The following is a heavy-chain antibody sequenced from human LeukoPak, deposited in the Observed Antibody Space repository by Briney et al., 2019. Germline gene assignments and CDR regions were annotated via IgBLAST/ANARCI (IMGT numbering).Heavy chain of an antibody. J-gene: IGHJ4*02. CDR3: ARDGGPDYGDYPLAY. CDR1: GYTFTSYA. CDR2: INAGNGNT. Sequence: ASVKVSCKASGYTFTSYAMHWVRQDPGQRLEWMGWINAGNGNTKYSQKFQGRVTITRDTSASTAYMELSSLRSGDTAVYYCARDGGPDYGDYPLAYWGQGTLVTVSS. V-gene: IGHV1-3*01. D-gene: IGHD4-17*01.